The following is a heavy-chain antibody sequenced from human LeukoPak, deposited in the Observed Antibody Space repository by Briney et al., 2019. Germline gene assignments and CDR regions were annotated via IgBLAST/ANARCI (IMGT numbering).Heavy chain of an antibody. Sequence: GESLKISCKGSGYNFTSYWIGWVRQMPGKGLEWMGIIYPGDSDTRYSPSFQGQVTISADKSISTAYLQWSSLKASDTAMYYCARSSVVVAAQIDYRGQGTLVTVSS. V-gene: IGHV5-51*01. CDR1: GYNFTSYW. CDR2: IYPGDSDT. J-gene: IGHJ4*02. D-gene: IGHD2-15*01. CDR3: ARSSVVVAAQIDY.